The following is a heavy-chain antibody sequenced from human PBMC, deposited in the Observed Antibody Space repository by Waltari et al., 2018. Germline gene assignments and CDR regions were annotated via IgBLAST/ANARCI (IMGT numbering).Heavy chain of an antibody. Sequence: VQVVQSGGGLVQPGGSLGFTCAASDFIFRNYEMHWIRQAPGKGLEWVSYISSRGTTIYYADSVKGRFTISRDNAKKSLYLQMKGLRAEDTAVYYCARERNTFIPFDYWGHGALVTVSS. J-gene: IGHJ4*01. CDR2: ISSRGTTI. D-gene: IGHD2-21*01. CDR1: DFIFRNYE. CDR3: ARERNTFIPFDY. V-gene: IGHV3-48*03.